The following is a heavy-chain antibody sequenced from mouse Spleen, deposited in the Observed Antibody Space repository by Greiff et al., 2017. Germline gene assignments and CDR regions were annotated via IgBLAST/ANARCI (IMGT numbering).Heavy chain of an antibody. CDR2: ISNGGGST. J-gene: IGHJ4*01. CDR3: ARHLRDGYPSYAMDY. CDR1: GFTFSDYY. Sequence: EVKLVESGGGLVQPGGSLKLSCATSGFTFSDYYMYWVRQTPEKRLEWVAYISNGGGSTYYPDTVKGRFTISRDNAKNTLYLQMSRLKSEDTAMYYCARHLRDGYPSYAMDYWGQGTSVTVSS. D-gene: IGHD2-3*01. V-gene: IGHV5-12*02.